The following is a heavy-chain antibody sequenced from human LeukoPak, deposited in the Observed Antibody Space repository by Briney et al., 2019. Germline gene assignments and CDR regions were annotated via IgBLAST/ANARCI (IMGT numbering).Heavy chain of an antibody. J-gene: IGHJ4*02. CDR2: IIPIFGTA. V-gene: IGHV1-69*05. D-gene: IGHD6-13*01. CDR3: AREWYSSSWTKIDY. Sequence: SVKVSCKASGGTFSSYAISWVRQAPGQGLEWMGGIIPIFGTANYAQKFQGRVTMTRDTSTSTVYMELSSLRSEDTAVYYCAREWYSSSWTKIDYWGQGTLVTVSS. CDR1: GGTFSSYA.